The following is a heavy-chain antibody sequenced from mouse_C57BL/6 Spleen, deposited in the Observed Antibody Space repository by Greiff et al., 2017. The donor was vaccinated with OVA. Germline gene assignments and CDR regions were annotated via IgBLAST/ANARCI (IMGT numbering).Heavy chain of an antibody. V-gene: IGHV1-82*01. D-gene: IGHD1-1*01. J-gene: IGHJ4*01. CDR2: IYPGDGDT. CDR3: ARSPYYGSSYDYYAMDY. Sequence: VQLQQSGPELVKPGASVKISCKASAYAFSSSWMNWVKQRPGKGLEWIGRIYPGDGDTNYNGKFKGQATLTADKSSSTAYMQLSSLTSEDSAVYFCARSPYYGSSYDYYAMDYWGQGTSVTVSS. CDR1: AYAFSSSW.